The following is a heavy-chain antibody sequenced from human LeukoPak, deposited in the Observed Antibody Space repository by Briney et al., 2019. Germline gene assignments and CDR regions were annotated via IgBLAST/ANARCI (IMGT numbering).Heavy chain of an antibody. Sequence: SETLSLTCTVSGGSISSGSYYWSWIRQPAGKGLEWIGRIYTSGSTNYNPSLKSRVTISVDTSKNQFSLKLSSVTAADTAVYYCARVTMVRGVIPVSYFDYWGQGTLVTVSS. J-gene: IGHJ4*02. V-gene: IGHV4-61*02. CDR3: ARVTMVRGVIPVSYFDY. CDR1: GGSISSGSYY. CDR2: IYTSGST. D-gene: IGHD3-10*01.